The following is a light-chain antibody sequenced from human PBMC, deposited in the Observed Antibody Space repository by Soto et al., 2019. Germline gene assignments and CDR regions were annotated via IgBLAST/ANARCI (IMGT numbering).Light chain of an antibody. Sequence: QSVLTQPASVSGSLGQSITISFTGTSSDIGGYKYVSWYQQHPGKAPKLIIFEVSNRPSGVSDRFSGSNSGNTASLTISGLQAEDEADYYCTSYSRYRVLVFGGGTKVTVL. CDR1: SSDIGGYKY. CDR2: EVS. CDR3: TSYSRYRVLV. J-gene: IGLJ3*02. V-gene: IGLV2-14*01.